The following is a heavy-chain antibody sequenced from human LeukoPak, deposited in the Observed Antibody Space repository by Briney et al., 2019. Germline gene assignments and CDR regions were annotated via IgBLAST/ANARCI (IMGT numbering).Heavy chain of an antibody. D-gene: IGHD6-19*01. CDR3: AKGGETSGWFY. V-gene: IGHV3-23*01. CDR1: GFTFSSYA. CDR2: ISGSGGST. J-gene: IGHJ4*02. Sequence: GGALRLSCAASGFTFSSYAMSWVRQAPGKGLAWVSAISGSGGSTYYADSVKGRFTISRDNSENTLYLQVNSLGAEDTAVYYCAKGGETSGWFYWGQGTLVTVSS.